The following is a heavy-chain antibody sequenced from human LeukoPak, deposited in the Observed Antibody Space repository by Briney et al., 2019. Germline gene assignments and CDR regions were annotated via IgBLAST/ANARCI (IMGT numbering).Heavy chain of an antibody. CDR1: GGSISSGGYY. J-gene: IGHJ3*02. D-gene: IGHD2-15*01. CDR2: IYYSGST. V-gene: IGHV4-31*03. CDR3: ARDRGGAFDI. Sequence: PSETLSLTCTVSGGSISSGGYYWSWIRQHPGKGLEWIGYIYYSGSTYYNPSLKSRVTISVDTSKNQFSLKLSSVPAADTAVYYCARDRGGAFDIWGQGTMVTVSS.